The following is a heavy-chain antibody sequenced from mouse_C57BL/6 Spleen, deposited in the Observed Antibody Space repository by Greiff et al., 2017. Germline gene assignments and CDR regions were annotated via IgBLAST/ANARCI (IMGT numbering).Heavy chain of an antibody. CDR3: ARAGTFDY. V-gene: IGHV1-53*01. Sequence: QVQLQQPGTELVKPGASVKLSCKASGYTFTSSWMHWVKQRPGQGLEWIGNLNPSNGGTNYTEKFKSKATLTVDKSSSTAYMQLSSLTSEDSAVYYCARAGTFDYWGQGTTLTVSS. CDR2: LNPSNGGT. J-gene: IGHJ2*01. D-gene: IGHD4-1*01. CDR1: GYTFTSSW.